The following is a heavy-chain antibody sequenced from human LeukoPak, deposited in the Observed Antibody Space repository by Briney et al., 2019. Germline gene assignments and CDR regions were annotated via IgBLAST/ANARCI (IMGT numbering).Heavy chain of an antibody. J-gene: IGHJ4*02. CDR1: GFTLSRSY. Sequence: GGSLRLSCAASGFTLSRSYLSWVRQAPGQGLEWVSVIYPGANTFYAESVKGRFTISRDNSKNTVPLQMNSLRADDTGVYYCARGYFDNWGQGTLVTVSS. CDR3: ARGYFDN. V-gene: IGHV3-66*01. CDR2: IYPGANT.